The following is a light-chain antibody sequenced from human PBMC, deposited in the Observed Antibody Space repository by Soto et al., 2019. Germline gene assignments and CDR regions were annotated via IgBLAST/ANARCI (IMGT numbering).Light chain of an antibody. CDR2: DAS. Sequence: VLTQSPATLSLSPGERASLSCRASQSVSGYLAWYQQRPGQAPRLLIFDASNRATGIPARFSASGSGTDFTLTISSLEPEDFAVYYCQQYSNWPLTFGGGTKVEIK. J-gene: IGKJ4*01. CDR3: QQYSNWPLT. CDR1: QSVSGY. V-gene: IGKV3-11*01.